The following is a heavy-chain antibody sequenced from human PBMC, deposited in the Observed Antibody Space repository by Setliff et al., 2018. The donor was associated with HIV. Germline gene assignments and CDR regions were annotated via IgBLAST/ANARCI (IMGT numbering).Heavy chain of an antibody. Sequence: ASVKVSCKASGGSFSNYGISWVRQAPGQGLEWMGWINPNSGDTNYAQKFQGRVTMTRDTSISTAYMELSRLRSDDTAAYYCATLSYWGQGTLVTVSS. CDR3: ATLSY. V-gene: IGHV1-2*02. CDR2: INPNSGDT. J-gene: IGHJ4*02. CDR1: GGSFSNYG.